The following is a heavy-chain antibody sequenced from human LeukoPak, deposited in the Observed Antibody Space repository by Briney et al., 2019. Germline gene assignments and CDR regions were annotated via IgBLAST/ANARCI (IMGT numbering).Heavy chain of an antibody. CDR3: LPRGQWLVDD. V-gene: IGHV3-30*04. CDR1: GFTFSNYA. Sequence: GGSLRLSCVASGFTFSNYAMHWVRQAPGKGLEWVAVISYDGSNKYYADSVKGRFTISRDNSKNTLYLQMNSLRAEDTAVYYCLPRGQWLVDDWGQGTLVTVSS. J-gene: IGHJ4*02. D-gene: IGHD6-19*01. CDR2: ISYDGSNK.